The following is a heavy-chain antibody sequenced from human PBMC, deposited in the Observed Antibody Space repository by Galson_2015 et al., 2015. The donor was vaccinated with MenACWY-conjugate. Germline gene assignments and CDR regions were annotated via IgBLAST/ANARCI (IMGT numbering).Heavy chain of an antibody. Sequence: SLRLSCAASGFTFSTYWMTWVRQAPGKGLEWVANIMPDGSETYYVDSVKGRFTISRDNAKNSLYLQMNSLRVGDTAVYYCAGGHLKLDPWGQGTLVTISS. CDR1: GFTFSTYW. CDR3: AGGHLKLDP. CDR2: IMPDGSET. V-gene: IGHV3-7*01. J-gene: IGHJ5*02.